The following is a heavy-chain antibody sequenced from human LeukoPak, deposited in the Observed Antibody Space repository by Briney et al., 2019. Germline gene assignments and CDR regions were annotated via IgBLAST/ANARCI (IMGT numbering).Heavy chain of an antibody. V-gene: IGHV4-31*03. CDR2: IYYSGST. D-gene: IGHD6-19*01. CDR3: ARDSGSGWYGGGYFDY. CDR1: GGSISSGGYY. J-gene: IGHJ4*02. Sequence: SQTLSFTCTVSGGSISSGGYYWSWIRQHPGKGLEWIGYIYYSGSTYYNPSLKSRVTISVDTSKNQFSLKLSSVTAADTAVYYCARDSGSGWYGGGYFDYWGQGTLVTVSS.